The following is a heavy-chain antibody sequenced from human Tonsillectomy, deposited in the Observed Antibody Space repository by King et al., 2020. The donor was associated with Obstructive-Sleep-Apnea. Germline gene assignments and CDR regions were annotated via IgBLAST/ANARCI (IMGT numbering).Heavy chain of an antibody. CDR1: GFTSSSYW. D-gene: IGHD2-2*01. J-gene: IGHJ4*02. Sequence: VQLVESGGGLVQPGGSLRLSCAASGFTSSSYWMSWVRQAPGKGLEWVANIKQDGSEKYYVDSVKGRFTISRDNAKNSLYLQMNSLRAEDTAVYYCAREGAKDGSSLDYWGQGTLVTVSS. V-gene: IGHV3-7*03. CDR3: AREGAKDGSSLDY. CDR2: IKQDGSEK.